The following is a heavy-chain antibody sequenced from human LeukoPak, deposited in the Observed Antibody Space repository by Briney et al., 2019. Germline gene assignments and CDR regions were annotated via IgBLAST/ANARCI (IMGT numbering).Heavy chain of an antibody. J-gene: IGHJ4*02. CDR3: AREWAQRGYSGYDYEDYFDY. CDR1: GGTFSSYA. Sequence: VKVSCKASGGTFSSYAISWVRQAPGQGLEWMGGIIPIFGTANYAQKFQGRVTITADESTSTAYMELSSLRSEDTAVYYCAREWAQRGYSGYDYEDYFDYWGQGTLVTVSS. CDR2: IIPIFGTA. D-gene: IGHD5-12*01. V-gene: IGHV1-69*01.